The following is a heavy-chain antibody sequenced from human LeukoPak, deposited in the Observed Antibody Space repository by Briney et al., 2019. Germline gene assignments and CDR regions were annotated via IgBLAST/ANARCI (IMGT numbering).Heavy chain of an antibody. D-gene: IGHD5-24*01. CDR2: MYPGGST. CDR1: GFTVSSDY. Sequence: GGSLRLSCAASGFTVSSDYVSWVRQAPGRGLEWVSVMYPGGSTHYADSVRGRFTISRDNSKNTVYLHMNSLRVDDTAVYYCARETFTIPFDYWGQGTLVTVSS. CDR3: ARETFTIPFDY. J-gene: IGHJ4*02. V-gene: IGHV3-53*01.